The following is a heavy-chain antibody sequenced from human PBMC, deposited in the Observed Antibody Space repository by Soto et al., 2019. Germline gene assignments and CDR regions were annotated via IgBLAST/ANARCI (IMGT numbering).Heavy chain of an antibody. D-gene: IGHD3-3*01. CDR3: ARAGPLYDFWSGYYTDLTIPRTHYYYYGMDV. CDR1: GCNFRSYA. Sequence: GGPIRHCWAAAGCNFRSYARHRVRQAPGKGLEWVAVIWYDRSIKYYADSVKGRFTISRDNSKNTLXXQMNSLRAEHTAVYYCARAGPLYDFWSGYYTDLTIPRTHYYYYGMDVWGQGTTVTVYS. V-gene: IGHV3-33*08. J-gene: IGHJ6*02. CDR2: IWYDRSIK.